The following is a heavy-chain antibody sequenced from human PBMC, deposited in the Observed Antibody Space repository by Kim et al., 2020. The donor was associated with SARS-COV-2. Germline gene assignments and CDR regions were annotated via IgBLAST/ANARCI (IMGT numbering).Heavy chain of an antibody. V-gene: IGHV1-18*01. CDR2: ISAYNGNT. D-gene: IGHD1-26*01. Sequence: ASVKVSCKASGYTFTSYGISWVRQAPGQGLEWMGWISAYNGNTNYAQKLQGRVTMTTDTSTSTAYMELRSLRSDDTAVYYCVLGGELLGYYYYYGMDVWGQGTTVTVSS. CDR3: VLGGELLGYYYYYGMDV. J-gene: IGHJ6*02. CDR1: GYTFTSYG.